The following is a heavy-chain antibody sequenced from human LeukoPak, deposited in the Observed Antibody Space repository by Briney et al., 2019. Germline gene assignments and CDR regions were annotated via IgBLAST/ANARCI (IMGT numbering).Heavy chain of an antibody. CDR3: ARGARADWFDP. V-gene: IGHV4-30-2*01. CDR2: IYHSGST. J-gene: IGHJ5*02. CDR1: GGSISSGGYY. Sequence: PSETLSLTCTVSGGSISSGGYYWSWIRQHPGKGLEWIGYIYHSGSTYYNPSLKSRVTISVDRSKNQFSLKLSSVTAADTAVYYCARGARADWFDPWGQGTLVTVSS.